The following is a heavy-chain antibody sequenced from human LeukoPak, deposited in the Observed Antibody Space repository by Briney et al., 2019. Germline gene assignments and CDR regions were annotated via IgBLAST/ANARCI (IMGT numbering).Heavy chain of an antibody. CDR1: GFTFSSYA. J-gene: IGHJ4*02. CDR3: AKDVRTEYYFDY. D-gene: IGHD4-17*01. CDR2: ISGSGGST. Sequence: GGSLRLSCADSGFTFSSYAMSWVRQAPGKGLEWVSAISGSGGSTYYADSVKGRLTISRGNSKNTLYLQMNSLRAEDTAVYYCAKDVRTEYYFDYWGQGTLVTVSS. V-gene: IGHV3-23*01.